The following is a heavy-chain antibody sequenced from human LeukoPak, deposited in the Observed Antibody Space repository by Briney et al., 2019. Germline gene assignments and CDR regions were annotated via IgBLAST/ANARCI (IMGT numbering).Heavy chain of an antibody. CDR1: GGSFSGYY. Sequence: PSETLSLTCAVYGGSFSGYYWSWIRQPPGKGLERIGEINHSGSTNYNPSLKSRVTISVDTSKNQFSLKLSSVTAADTAVYYCARGRRDYVWGSYRSQYYYFDYWGQGTLVTVSS. J-gene: IGHJ4*02. CDR2: INHSGST. CDR3: ARGRRDYVWGSYRSQYYYFDY. V-gene: IGHV4-34*01. D-gene: IGHD3-16*02.